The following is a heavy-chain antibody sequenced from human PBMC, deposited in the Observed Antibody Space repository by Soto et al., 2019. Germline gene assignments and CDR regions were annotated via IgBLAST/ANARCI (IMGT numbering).Heavy chain of an antibody. CDR2: ISYDGSNK. CDR1: GFTFSSYA. V-gene: IGHV3-30-3*01. D-gene: IGHD6-13*01. J-gene: IGHJ4*02. CDR3: ARDGAAPASSSWYYFDY. Sequence: QVQLVESGGGVVQPGRSLRLSCAASGFTFSSYAMHWVRQAPGKGLEWVAVISYDGSNKYYADSVKGRFTISRDNSKNPLYLQMNSLRAEDTAVYYCARDGAAPASSSWYYFDYWGQGTLVTVCS.